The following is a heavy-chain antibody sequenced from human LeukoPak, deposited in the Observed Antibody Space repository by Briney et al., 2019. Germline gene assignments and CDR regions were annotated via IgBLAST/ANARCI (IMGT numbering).Heavy chain of an antibody. V-gene: IGHV3-23*01. CDR3: AKDSLAYCGGDCYPGDY. CDR1: GFTFSSYA. CDR2: ISGSGGST. D-gene: IGHD2-21*02. J-gene: IGHJ4*02. Sequence: GGSLRLSCAASGFTFSSYAMSWVRQAPGKGLEWVSAISGSGGSTYYADSVKGRFTISRDNSKNTLYLQMNSLRAEDTAAYYCAKDSLAYCGGDCYPGDYWGQGTLVTVSS.